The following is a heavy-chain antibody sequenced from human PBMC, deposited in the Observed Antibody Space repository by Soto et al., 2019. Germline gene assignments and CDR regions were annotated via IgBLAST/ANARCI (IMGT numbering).Heavy chain of an antibody. D-gene: IGHD3-16*01. J-gene: IGHJ5*02. Sequence: GASVKVSCKASGGAFSSYAISWVRQAPGQGLEWMGGIIPIIGTANYAQKFQGRVTITADDSTSTAYMELSSLRSEDTAVYYCASRSRPWGGFDPWGQGTLVTVSS. CDR1: GGAFSSYA. CDR3: ASRSRPWGGFDP. V-gene: IGHV1-69*13. CDR2: IIPIIGTA.